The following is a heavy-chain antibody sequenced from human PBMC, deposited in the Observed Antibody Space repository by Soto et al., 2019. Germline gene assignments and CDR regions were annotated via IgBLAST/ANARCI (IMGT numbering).Heavy chain of an antibody. CDR2: IIPIFGTA. Sequence: SVKVSCKASGGTFSSYAISWVRQAPGQGPEWMRGIIPIFGTANYAQKFQGRVTITADESTSTAYMELSSLRSEDTAVYYCARAPKGGSYSYYYYGMDVWGQGTTVTVSS. J-gene: IGHJ6*02. CDR1: GGTFSSYA. CDR3: ARAPKGGSYSYYYYGMDV. D-gene: IGHD1-26*01. V-gene: IGHV1-69*13.